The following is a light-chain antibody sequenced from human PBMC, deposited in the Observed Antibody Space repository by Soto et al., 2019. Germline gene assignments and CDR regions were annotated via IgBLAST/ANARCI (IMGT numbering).Light chain of an antibody. CDR1: QSVNSY. CDR2: GAS. Sequence: EIVLTQSPATLSLSPGERATLSCRASQSVNSYLAWYQQKPGQAPRLLIHGASSRATGIPDRFSGSGSGTDFTLTISRLEPEDFAVYYCQQYGSSPRTFGQGTKVDIK. CDR3: QQYGSSPRT. J-gene: IGKJ1*01. V-gene: IGKV3-20*01.